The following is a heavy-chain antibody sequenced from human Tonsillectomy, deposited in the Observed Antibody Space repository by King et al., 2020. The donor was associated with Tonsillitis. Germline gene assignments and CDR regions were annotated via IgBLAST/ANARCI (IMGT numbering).Heavy chain of an antibody. CDR3: AKGTYITTVTTFDY. CDR2: VSGSGGST. Sequence: VQLVESGGGLVQPGGSLRLSCAASGFTFSSYGMSWVRQAPGKGLEWVSAVSGSGGSTYYAYSVKGRFTISRDNSKNTLYLQMNSLRAEDTAVYYCAKGTYITTVTTFDYWGQGTLVTVSS. J-gene: IGHJ4*02. V-gene: IGHV3-23*04. D-gene: IGHD4-17*01. CDR1: GFTFSSYG.